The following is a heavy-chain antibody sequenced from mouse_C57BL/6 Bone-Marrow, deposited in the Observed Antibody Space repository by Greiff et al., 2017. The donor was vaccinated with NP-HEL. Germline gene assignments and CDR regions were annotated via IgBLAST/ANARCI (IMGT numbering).Heavy chain of an antibody. CDR3: EREDYDYWYYVDN. V-gene: IGHV1-26*01. CDR1: GYTFTDYY. CDR2: INPYNGGT. J-gene: IGHJ2*01. D-gene: IGHD2-4*01. Sequence: EVQLQQSGPALVKPGASVKISCKASGYTFTDYYMIWVKQSHGKSLEWIGDINPYNGGTSYNQKFKGKATLTVDKSSSTAYMELRSLTSEDSAVFYGEREDYDYWYYVDNWGQGTTLTVSS.